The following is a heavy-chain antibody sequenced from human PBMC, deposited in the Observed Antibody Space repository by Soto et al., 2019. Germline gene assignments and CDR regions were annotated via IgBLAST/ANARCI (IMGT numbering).Heavy chain of an antibody. J-gene: IGHJ5*02. Sequence: LSLTCAVSGGSISSPDYYWSWIRQPPGKGLEWIGYIYYSGTTDYNPSLKSRVSISIDTSENLFSLKLSSVTAADTAVYYCARDRRGTTSPRYNWSDPWGQGTLVTVSS. D-gene: IGHD4-17*01. CDR3: ARDRRGTTSPRYNWSDP. CDR1: GGSISSPDYY. CDR2: IYYSGTT. V-gene: IGHV4-30-4*01.